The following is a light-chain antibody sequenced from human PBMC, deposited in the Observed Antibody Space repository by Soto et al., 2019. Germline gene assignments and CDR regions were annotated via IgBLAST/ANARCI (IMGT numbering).Light chain of an antibody. V-gene: IGKV1-39*01. CDR2: AAS. J-gene: IGKJ1*01. CDR3: QQTYITPPT. CDR1: ENVDRY. Sequence: DIQVTQSPSSLSSSVGDRVTITCRASENVDRYVNWYQQIPGKAPSLLISAASTLQSGVPSRFRGSGSVTSFTLTIDSLQPEYFAVYYCQQTYITPPTFGQGTRVDIK.